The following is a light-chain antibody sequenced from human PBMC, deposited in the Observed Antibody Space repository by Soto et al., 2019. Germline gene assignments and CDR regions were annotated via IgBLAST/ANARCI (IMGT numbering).Light chain of an antibody. Sequence: EIVLTQSPGTLSLSPGERVALSCRASQTVRSTYLAWYQHKPGQAPSLLLYGASRRAAGIPDRFSGSGSGTDYTLNISRLEPEDFAVYYCQQHGSSPRTFGQGTKVEIK. CDR3: QQHGSSPRT. CDR1: QTVRSTY. CDR2: GAS. V-gene: IGKV3-20*01. J-gene: IGKJ1*01.